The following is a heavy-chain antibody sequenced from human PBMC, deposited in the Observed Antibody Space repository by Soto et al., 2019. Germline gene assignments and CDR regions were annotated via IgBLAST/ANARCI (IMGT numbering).Heavy chain of an antibody. J-gene: IGHJ4*02. D-gene: IGHD6-19*01. Sequence: PGWSLRLSCAASGFSFSNYAMTLVRQAPGKGLEWVSTISDVEGATYSADSVKGRFTTSRDNSKNTVFLQMDNLRAEDTAVYFCVKGTRPLPNISGLIYGRYWGEGTQVTVSP. CDR3: VKGTRPLPNISGLIYGRY. CDR1: GFSFSNYA. CDR2: ISDVEGAT. V-gene: IGHV3-23*01.